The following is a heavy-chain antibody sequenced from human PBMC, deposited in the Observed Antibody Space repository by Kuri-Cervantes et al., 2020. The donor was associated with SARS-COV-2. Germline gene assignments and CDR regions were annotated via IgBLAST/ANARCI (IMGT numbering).Heavy chain of an antibody. CDR1: GFTFSSYG. CDR3: ARGGYYSYYYYGMDV. Sequence: GESLKISCAASGFTFSSYGMHWVRQAPGKGLEWVAVIWYDGSNKYYADSVKGRFTISRDNAKNMLFLQMNSLRAEDTAVYYCARGGYYSYYYYGMDVWGQGTTVTVSS. D-gene: IGHD3-22*01. J-gene: IGHJ6*02. CDR2: IWYDGSNK. V-gene: IGHV3-33*03.